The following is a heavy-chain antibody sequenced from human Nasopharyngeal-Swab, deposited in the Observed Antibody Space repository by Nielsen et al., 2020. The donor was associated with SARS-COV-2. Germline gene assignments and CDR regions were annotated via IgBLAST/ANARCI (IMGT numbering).Heavy chain of an antibody. CDR2: INDRGSG. CDR1: VGSFMGYY. D-gene: IGHD2-15*01. J-gene: IGHJ6*03. CDR3: ARGQDAYYYMDV. Sequence: GPLRLSCAVYVGSFMGYYWSWIRQPPGKGLEWIGEINDRGSGNYNPSLRSRVTISAGTSNIQFSLKLNSVTAADTAVYYCARGQDAYYYMDVWGEGTTVTVSS. V-gene: IGHV4-34*01.